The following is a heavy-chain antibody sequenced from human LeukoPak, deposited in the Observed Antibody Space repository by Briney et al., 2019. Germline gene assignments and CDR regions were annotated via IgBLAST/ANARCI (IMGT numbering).Heavy chain of an antibody. CDR3: ARGDYDILTGYGDAFDI. Sequence: GGSLRLSCAAAGFTFSSYAMHWVREAPGKGLEYVSALISNGGSPYYADSVKGRFTISRDNSKNTLYLQMGSLRAEDMAVYYCARGDYDILTGYGDAFDIWGQGTMVTVSS. CDR2: LISNGGSP. V-gene: IGHV3-64*02. D-gene: IGHD3-9*01. CDR1: GFTFSSYA. J-gene: IGHJ3*02.